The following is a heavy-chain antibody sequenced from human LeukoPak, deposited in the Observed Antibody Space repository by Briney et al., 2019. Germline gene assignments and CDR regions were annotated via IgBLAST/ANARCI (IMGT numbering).Heavy chain of an antibody. D-gene: IGHD5-18*01. CDR2: INPNSGGT. V-gene: IGHV1-2*02. CDR1: GYTFTGYY. CDR3: ARDSWGVDTAMEIDY. Sequence: ASVKVSCKASGYTFTGYYMHWVRQAPGQGLEWMGWINPNSGGTNYAQKFQGRVTMTRDTSISTAYMELRSLRSDDTAVYYCARDSWGVDTAMEIDYWGQGTLVTVSS. J-gene: IGHJ4*02.